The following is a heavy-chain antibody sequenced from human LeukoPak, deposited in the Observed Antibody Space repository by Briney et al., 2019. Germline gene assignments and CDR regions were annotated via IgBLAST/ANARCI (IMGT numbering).Heavy chain of an antibody. D-gene: IGHD3-22*01. CDR1: GFTFSSYG. CDR3: AKEKPYYYDSSGYFDY. Sequence: GGSLRLSCAASGFTFSSYGMHWVRQAPGKGLEWVAFIRYDGSNKYYADSVKGRFTISRDNSKNTLYLQMNSLRAEDTAVYYCAKEKPYYYDSSGYFDYWGQGTLVTVSS. V-gene: IGHV3-30*02. CDR2: IRYDGSNK. J-gene: IGHJ4*02.